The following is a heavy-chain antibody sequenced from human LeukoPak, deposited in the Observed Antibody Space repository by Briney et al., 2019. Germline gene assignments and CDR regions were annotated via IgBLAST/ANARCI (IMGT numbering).Heavy chain of an antibody. V-gene: IGHV3-7*01. CDR3: AGVGGGWAMAY. D-gene: IGHD6-19*01. CDR2: IKQDGSEK. CDR1: GFTFSSYW. J-gene: IGHJ4*02. Sequence: GGSLRLSCAASGFTFSSYWMSWVRQAPGKGLEWAANIKQDGSEKYYVDSVKGRFTISRDNAKNSLYLQMNSLRAEDTAVYYCAGVGGGWAMAYWGQGTLVTVSS.